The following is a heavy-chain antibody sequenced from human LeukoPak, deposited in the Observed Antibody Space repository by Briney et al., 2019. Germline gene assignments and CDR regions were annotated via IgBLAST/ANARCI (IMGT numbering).Heavy chain of an antibody. D-gene: IGHD3-10*01. Sequence: GASVKVSCKASGYTFTSYDLYWVRQATGQGLEWTGWMNPNSGNTGYAQKCQGRVTMTRNTSISTAYMELSSLRSEDTAVYYCARTYYYGSGSYSLPYWGQGTLVTVSS. CDR2: MNPNSGNT. J-gene: IGHJ4*02. V-gene: IGHV1-8*01. CDR1: GYTFTSYD. CDR3: ARTYYYGSGSYSLPY.